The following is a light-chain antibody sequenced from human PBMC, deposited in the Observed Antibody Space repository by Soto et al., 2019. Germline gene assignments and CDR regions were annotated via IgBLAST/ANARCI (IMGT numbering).Light chain of an antibody. CDR2: GVS. Sequence: DILLTQFPGTLSLSPGERATLSCRASPIIPTGFLAWFQQKSSQAPRLLLYGVSTRATAIPARFTGSGSGTDFTLSITSLEPDDFPVYYRQQYYTSPVTFGEGTKLEIK. CDR3: QQYYTSPVT. V-gene: IGKV3-20*01. J-gene: IGKJ2*01. CDR1: PIIPTGF.